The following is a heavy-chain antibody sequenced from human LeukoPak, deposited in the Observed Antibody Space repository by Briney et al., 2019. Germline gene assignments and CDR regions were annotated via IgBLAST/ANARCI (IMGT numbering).Heavy chain of an antibody. D-gene: IGHD6-13*01. V-gene: IGHV3-49*04. CDR1: GFTFSSYG. J-gene: IGHJ6*03. CDR2: IRSKVYGGTT. CDR3: SPRRAAAAHGEPYYYYMDV. Sequence: GGSLRLSCAASGFTFSSYGMSWVRQAPGKGLEWVSFIRSKVYGGTTQYAASVKGRFIISRDDSKSIAYLQMNSLKTEDTAVYYCSPRRAAAAHGEPYYYYMDVWGKGTTVTVSS.